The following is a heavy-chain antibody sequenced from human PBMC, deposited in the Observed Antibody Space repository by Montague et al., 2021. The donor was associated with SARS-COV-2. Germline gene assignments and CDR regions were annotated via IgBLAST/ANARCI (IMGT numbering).Heavy chain of an antibody. Sequence: SVKVSCKASGGTFSNYAFSWVRQAPGQGLEWMGGIIPLFGTAEYAQRFKGRVIITADEPTNTAYMELRSLTSEDTALYYCARDGHEGGLVIYAIAYWGQGTLVTVSS. V-gene: IGHV1-69*13. J-gene: IGHJ4*02. CDR3: ARDGHEGGLVIYAIAY. D-gene: IGHD2-8*01. CDR1: GGTFSNYA. CDR2: IIPLFGTA.